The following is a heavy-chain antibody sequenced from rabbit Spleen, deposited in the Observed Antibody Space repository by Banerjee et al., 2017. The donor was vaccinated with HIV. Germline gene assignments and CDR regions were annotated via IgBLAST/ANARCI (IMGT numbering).Heavy chain of an antibody. Sequence: QSLEESGGDLVKPGASLTLTCTASGFSFGSNYYMCWVRQAPGRGLEWIGYIDPVFGIRYYADWVNGRFTISSHNAQNTLYLQLNSLTAADTATYFCARDGAGGSYFALWGQGTLVTVS. CDR3: ARDGAGGSYFAL. D-gene: IGHD8-1*01. J-gene: IGHJ3*01. V-gene: IGHV1S40*01. CDR2: IDPVFGIR. CDR1: GFSFGSNYY.